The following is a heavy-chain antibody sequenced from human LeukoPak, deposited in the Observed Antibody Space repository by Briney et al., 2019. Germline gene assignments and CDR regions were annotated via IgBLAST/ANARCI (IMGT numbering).Heavy chain of an antibody. CDR2: ISSSSSYI. V-gene: IGHV3-21*01. D-gene: IGHD2-2*01. J-gene: IGHJ4*02. CDR3: ARDSGIVVVPAVFDY. CDR1: GFTFSSYS. Sequence: GGSLRLSCAASGFTFSSYSMNWVRQAPGKGLEWVSSISSSSSYIYYADSVKGRFPISRDNAKNSLYLQMNSLRAEDTAVYYCARDSGIVVVPAVFDYWGQGTLVTVSS.